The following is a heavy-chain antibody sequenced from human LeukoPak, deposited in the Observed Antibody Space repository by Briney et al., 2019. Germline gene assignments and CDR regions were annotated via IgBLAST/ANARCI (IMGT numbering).Heavy chain of an antibody. J-gene: IGHJ4*02. V-gene: IGHV3-23*01. Sequence: PGGSLRLSCAASGFTFSICAMSWVRQSTGKGLEWVSAISGSGGRTYYGDSVRRLFNISRDNSENALYLQVNTVSAGHTGVYYCAKDSRGQQLVLGYYFDYWGQGTLVTDSS. D-gene: IGHD6-13*01. CDR1: GFTFSICA. CDR2: ISGSGGRT. CDR3: AKDSRGQQLVLGYYFDY.